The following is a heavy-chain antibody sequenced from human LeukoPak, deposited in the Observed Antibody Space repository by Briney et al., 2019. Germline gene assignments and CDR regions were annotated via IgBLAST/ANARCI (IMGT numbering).Heavy chain of an antibody. J-gene: IGHJ4*02. Sequence: GGSLRLSCAASGFTFSSYSMNWVRQAPGKGLEWVSYISSSSSTIYYADSVKGRFTISRDNAKNSLYLQMSSLRAEDTAVYYCARKDYDSSGYPKIDYWGQGTLVTVSS. CDR1: GFTFSSYS. CDR2: ISSSSSTI. D-gene: IGHD3-22*01. V-gene: IGHV3-48*01. CDR3: ARKDYDSSGYPKIDY.